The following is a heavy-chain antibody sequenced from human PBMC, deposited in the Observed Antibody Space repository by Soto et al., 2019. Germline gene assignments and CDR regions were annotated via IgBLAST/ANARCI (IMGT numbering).Heavy chain of an antibody. D-gene: IGHD5-18*01. Sequence: ASVKVSCKASGGTFTSYAMHWVRQAPGQRLEWMGWINAGNGNTKYSQKFQGRVTITRDTSASTAYMELSSLRSDDTAVYYCARCIQGDYYYGMDVWGQGTTVTVSS. CDR3: ARCIQGDYYYGMDV. V-gene: IGHV1-3*01. J-gene: IGHJ6*02. CDR2: INAGNGNT. CDR1: GGTFTSYA.